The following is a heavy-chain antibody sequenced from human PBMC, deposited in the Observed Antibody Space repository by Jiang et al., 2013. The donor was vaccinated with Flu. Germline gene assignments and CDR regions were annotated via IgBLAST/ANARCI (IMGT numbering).Heavy chain of an antibody. CDR1: GFTFATYW. Sequence: LLEVWGRTWSSLGGPVRLSCAASGFTFATYWMNWVRQAPGKGLEWLANINGHGSEQNHAYSVRGRFTVSRDNSKNSLYLQMNSLRAEDTAVYYCARICRGECDTDNWGQGTLVTVSA. J-gene: IGHJ4*02. D-gene: IGHD2-21*01. CDR2: INGHGSEQ. V-gene: IGHV3-7*03. CDR3: ARICRGECDTDN.